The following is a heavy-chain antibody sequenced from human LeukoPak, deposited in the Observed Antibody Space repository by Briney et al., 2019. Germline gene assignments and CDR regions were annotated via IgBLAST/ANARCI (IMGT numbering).Heavy chain of an antibody. D-gene: IGHD3-22*01. V-gene: IGHV3-30-3*01. J-gene: IGHJ4*02. CDR3: ARDGTMIALVGFDY. CDR1: GFTFSSYA. CDR2: ISYDGSNK. Sequence: GGSLRLSCAASGFTFSSYAMHWVRQAPGKGLEWVAVISYDGSNKYYADSVKGRFTISRDNSKNTLYLQMNSLRAEDTAVYYCARDGTMIALVGFDYWSQGTLVTVSS.